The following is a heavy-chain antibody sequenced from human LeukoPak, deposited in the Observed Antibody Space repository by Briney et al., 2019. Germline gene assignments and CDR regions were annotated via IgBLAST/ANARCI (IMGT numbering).Heavy chain of an antibody. V-gene: IGHV3-30*18. J-gene: IGHJ3*01. CDR1: GFTFSSYG. CDR2: ISYDGSNK. Sequence: GGSLRLSCAASGFTFSSYGMHWVRQAPGKGLEWVAVISYDGSNKYYADSVKGRFTISRDNSKNTLYLQMNSLRAEDTAVYYCAKASRYCSGGSCYGGGFDVWGQGTRLTVSS. CDR3: AKASRYCSGGSCYGGGFDV. D-gene: IGHD2-15*01.